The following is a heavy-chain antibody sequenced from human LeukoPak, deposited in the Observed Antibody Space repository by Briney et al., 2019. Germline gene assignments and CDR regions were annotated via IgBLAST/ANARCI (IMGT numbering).Heavy chain of an antibody. V-gene: IGHV3-7*01. D-gene: IGHD3-22*01. CDR1: GFTFSSYW. CDR3: ARDEPDITMIVVVTPGAFDY. Sequence: PGGSLRLSCAASGFTFSSYWMSWVRQAPGKGLEWVANIKQDGSEKYYVDSVKGRFTISRDNAKNSLYLQMNSLRAEDTAVYYCARDEPDITMIVVVTPGAFDYWGQGTLVTVSS. CDR2: IKQDGSEK. J-gene: IGHJ4*02.